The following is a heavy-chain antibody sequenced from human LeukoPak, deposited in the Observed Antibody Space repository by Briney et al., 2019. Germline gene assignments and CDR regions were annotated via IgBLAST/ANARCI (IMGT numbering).Heavy chain of an antibody. CDR1: GFPFTSHA. CDR2: ISGSGTTT. Sequence: GGSLRLSCTASGFPFTSHAMTWVRQAPGKGLEWLSSISGSGTTTYYAESVRGRLTISRDNSKNTLYLEMNRLRVEDTAVYYCAKVLTLWFGALDYWGQGSLVSVSS. CDR3: AKVLTLWFGALDY. V-gene: IGHV3-23*01. J-gene: IGHJ4*02. D-gene: IGHD3-10*01.